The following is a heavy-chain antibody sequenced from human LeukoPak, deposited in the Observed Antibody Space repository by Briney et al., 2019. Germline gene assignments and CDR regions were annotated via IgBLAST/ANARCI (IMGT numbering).Heavy chain of an antibody. J-gene: IGHJ3*02. D-gene: IGHD3-10*01. CDR1: GFTFSSYA. V-gene: IGHV3-23*01. CDR3: AKEYYYGSGSDAFDI. CDR2: ISASGGST. Sequence: GGSPRLSCAASGFTFSSYAMSWVRQAPGKGLEWVSVISASGGSTNYADSVKGRFTISRDNSKNTLYLQMNSLRAEDTAVYYCAKEYYYGSGSDAFDIWGQGTMVTVSS.